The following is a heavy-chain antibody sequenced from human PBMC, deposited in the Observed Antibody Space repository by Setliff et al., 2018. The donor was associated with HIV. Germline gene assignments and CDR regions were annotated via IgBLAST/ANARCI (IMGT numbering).Heavy chain of an antibody. D-gene: IGHD4-17*01. J-gene: IGHJ4*02. Sequence: SETLSLTCTVSGGSISSGDYFLSWIRQAPGKGLEWIGCIYYSGSTYYNPSLKSRVTISLDTSKNQFSLKVGSVTAADTAVYYCAAKKSGDYPFNWGQGTLVTVSS. CDR1: GGSISSGDYF. V-gene: IGHV4-39*07. CDR2: IYYSGST. CDR3: AAKKSGDYPFN.